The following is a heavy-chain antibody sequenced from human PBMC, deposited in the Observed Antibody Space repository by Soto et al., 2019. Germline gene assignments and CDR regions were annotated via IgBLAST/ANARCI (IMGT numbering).Heavy chain of an antibody. CDR3: ARHGFYGDYSSNYFDP. CDR1: GYSFTNYW. Sequence: GESLKISCKGSGYSFTNYWIAWVRQMPGKGLEYMGIIYPSDSDTRYSPSFRGQVTISADKSISTAYLQWSSLKASDTAIYYCARHGFYGDYSSNYFDPWGQGTQVTVSS. V-gene: IGHV5-51*01. D-gene: IGHD4-17*01. CDR2: IYPSDSDT. J-gene: IGHJ5*02.